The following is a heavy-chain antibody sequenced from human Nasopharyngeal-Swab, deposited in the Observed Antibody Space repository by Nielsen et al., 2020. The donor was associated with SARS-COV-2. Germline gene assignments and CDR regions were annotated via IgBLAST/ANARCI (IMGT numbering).Heavy chain of an antibody. Sequence: GGSLRLSCTVSGFTFDHYAMNWVRQAPGKGQEWVSGISGTGDDTYYADSVKGRFTISRDRSKNTLYLQMNSLRAEDTAVYYCAKDSGAGFCNDGSCFPTNHWGQGTRVTVSS. J-gene: IGHJ5*02. CDR2: ISGTGDDT. CDR1: GFTFDHYA. V-gene: IGHV3-23*01. CDR3: AKDSGAGFCNDGSCFPTNH. D-gene: IGHD2-15*01.